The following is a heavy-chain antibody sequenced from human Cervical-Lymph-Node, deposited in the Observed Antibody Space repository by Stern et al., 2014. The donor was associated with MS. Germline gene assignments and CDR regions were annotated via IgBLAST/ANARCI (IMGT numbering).Heavy chain of an antibody. Sequence: QVQLVQSGAEVKKPGSSVKVSCQASGGTLISYPISWVRQDPGQGPEWLGGIMPILGTSNYAHKFQGRVTITADESTTTIYMELRSLKSEDTAVYYCARHLGSHESGWFDPWGQGTLVTVSS. CDR1: GGTLISYP. CDR3: ARHLGSHESGWFDP. J-gene: IGHJ5*02. V-gene: IGHV1-69*01. CDR2: IMPILGTS. D-gene: IGHD1-26*01.